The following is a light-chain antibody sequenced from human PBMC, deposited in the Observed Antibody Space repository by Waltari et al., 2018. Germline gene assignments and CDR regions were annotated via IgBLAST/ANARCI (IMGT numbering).Light chain of an antibody. CDR3: LQGTHFPPT. J-gene: IGKJ1*01. Sequence: DVVMTQSPLSLPITPGQPVAMTCRSSKSLLHSNGNTYLSWFLQKPGQPPRRLIYKVSNRDSGVPERFSGSASGTDFTLKISRVEAEDIGVYYCLQGTHFPPTFGQGTKVEIK. V-gene: IGKV2-30*02. CDR1: KSLLHSNGNTY. CDR2: KVS.